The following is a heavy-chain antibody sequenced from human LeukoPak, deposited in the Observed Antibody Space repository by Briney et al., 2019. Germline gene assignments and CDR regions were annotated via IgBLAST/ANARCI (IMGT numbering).Heavy chain of an antibody. V-gene: IGHV4-31*03. Sequence: SETLSLTCTVSGGSISSGDYYWSWIRQHPGKGLEWIGYIYYSGSTYYNPSLKSRVTISVDTSKNQFSLKLSSVTAADTAVYYCARGSAVAGYYYYGMDVWGQGTTVTVSS. CDR1: GGSISSGDYY. CDR3: ARGSAVAGYYYYGMDV. CDR2: IYYSGST. D-gene: IGHD6-19*01. J-gene: IGHJ6*02.